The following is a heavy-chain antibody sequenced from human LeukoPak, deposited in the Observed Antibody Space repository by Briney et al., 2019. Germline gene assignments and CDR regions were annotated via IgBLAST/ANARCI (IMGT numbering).Heavy chain of an antibody. CDR3: ARLTGTSSPGVDY. V-gene: IGHV3-74*01. J-gene: IGHJ4*02. Sequence: GGSLRLSCAASGFTFGSYSMNWVRQAPGKGLVWVSGIDADGSATVYADSVKGRSTISRDNAKNTVFLQMNSLTAEDTAVYFCARLTGTSSPGVDYWGQGTLVTVSS. CDR2: IDADGSAT. D-gene: IGHD1-14*01. CDR1: GFTFGSYS.